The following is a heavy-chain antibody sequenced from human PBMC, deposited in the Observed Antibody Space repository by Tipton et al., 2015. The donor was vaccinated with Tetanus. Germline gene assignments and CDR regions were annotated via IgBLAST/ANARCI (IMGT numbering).Heavy chain of an antibody. D-gene: IGHD5-18*01. CDR2: INSDGSST. Sequence: SLRLSCAASGFTFSSYWMHWVRQTPGKGLVWVSRINSDGSSTKYADSVKGRFTISRDNAKNTLYLQMNSLRAEDTALYYCAKDIGPYSYGYYFDYWGQGTLVTVSS. CDR3: AKDIGPYSYGYYFDY. CDR1: GFTFSSYW. J-gene: IGHJ4*02. V-gene: IGHV3-74*03.